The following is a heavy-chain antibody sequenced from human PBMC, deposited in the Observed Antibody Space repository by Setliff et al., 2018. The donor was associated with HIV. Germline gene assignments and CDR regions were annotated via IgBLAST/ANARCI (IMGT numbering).Heavy chain of an antibody. CDR1: GFTFSSYA. J-gene: IGHJ4*02. V-gene: IGHV3-23*01. CDR3: AKENGIDSYFHY. D-gene: IGHD1-26*01. CDR2: ISDSGGSP. Sequence: PGGSLRLSCAASGFTFSSYAMSWVRQAPGKGLEWVSAISDSGGSPYYADSVKGRFTISRDNSKTTLYLQMNSLRAEDTAIYYCAKENGIDSYFHYWGQGTLVTVSS.